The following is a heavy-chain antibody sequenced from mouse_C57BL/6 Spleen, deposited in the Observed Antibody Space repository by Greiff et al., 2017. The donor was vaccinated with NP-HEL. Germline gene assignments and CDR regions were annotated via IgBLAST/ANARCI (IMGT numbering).Heavy chain of an antibody. CDR2: ISSGGSYT. Sequence: VQLKESGGDLVKPGGSLKLSCAASGFTFSSYGMSWVRQTPDKRLEWVATISSGGSYTYYPDSVKGRFTISRDNAKNTLYLQKSNLKAEDTAMYYCARGVTTVDLDDWGQGTTLTASS. J-gene: IGHJ2*01. V-gene: IGHV5-6*01. D-gene: IGHD1-1*01. CDR1: GFTFSSYG. CDR3: ARGVTTVDLDD.